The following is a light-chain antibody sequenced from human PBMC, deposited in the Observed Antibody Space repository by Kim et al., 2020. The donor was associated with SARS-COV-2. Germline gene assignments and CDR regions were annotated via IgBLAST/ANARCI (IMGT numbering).Light chain of an antibody. Sequence: QTATLTCTGNSNNVGDQGAAWLQLQQGHPPKLRSDRINLRPSGISARFSASRSGNTASPTITGLQPEDEADYYCSAWDSSLNAWVFGGGTQLTVL. CDR2: RIN. CDR1: SNNVGDQG. CDR3: SAWDSSLNAWV. V-gene: IGLV10-54*04. J-gene: IGLJ3*02.